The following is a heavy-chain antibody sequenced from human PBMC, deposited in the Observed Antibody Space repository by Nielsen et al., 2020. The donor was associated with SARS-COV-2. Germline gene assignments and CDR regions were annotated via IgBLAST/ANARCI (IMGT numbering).Heavy chain of an antibody. CDR2: MNPNSGNT. V-gene: IGHV1-8*01. Sequence: ASVKVSCKASGYTFTSYDINWVRQATGQGLEWMGWMNPNSGNTGYAQKFQGRVTMTRNTSISTAYMELSSLRSEDTAVYYCARDQGSPMITFGGEAYWGQGTLVTVSS. D-gene: IGHD3-16*01. CDR3: ARDQGSPMITFGGEAY. J-gene: IGHJ4*02. CDR1: GYTFTSYD.